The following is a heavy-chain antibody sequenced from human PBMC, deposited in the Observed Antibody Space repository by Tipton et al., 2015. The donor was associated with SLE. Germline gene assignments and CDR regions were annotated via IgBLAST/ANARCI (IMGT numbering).Heavy chain of an antibody. CDR3: ARVFVRAFDY. CDR2: INPSGGST. V-gene: IGHV1-46*01. D-gene: IGHD2/OR15-2a*01. CDR1: GYTFTSYY. J-gene: IGHJ4*02. Sequence: QVQLVQSGAEVKKPGASVKVSCKASGYTFTSYYMHWVRQAPGQGLEWMGIINPSGGSTSYAQKFQGRVTMTRDTSTSTVYMELWSLTSDDTAVYYCARVFVRAFDYWGQGTLVTVSA.